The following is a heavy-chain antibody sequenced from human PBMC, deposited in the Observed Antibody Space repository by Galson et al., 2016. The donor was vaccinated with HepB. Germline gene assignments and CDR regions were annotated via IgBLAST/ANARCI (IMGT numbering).Heavy chain of an antibody. Sequence: SLRLSCAASGFSFEDYAMHWVRQAPGKGLEWVAGVSWNGETIVYADSVEGRFTISRDNARNSLYLQMNSLTTRDTAFYFCAKAARLNWRAHPLYYFFDYWGQGTLVTVSS. D-gene: IGHD3-10*01. J-gene: IGHJ4*02. CDR1: GFSFEDYA. V-gene: IGHV3-9*01. CDR3: AKAARLNWRAHPLYYFFDY. CDR2: VSWNGETI.